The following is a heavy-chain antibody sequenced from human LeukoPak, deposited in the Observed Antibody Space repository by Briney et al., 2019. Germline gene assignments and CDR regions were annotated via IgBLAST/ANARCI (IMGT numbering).Heavy chain of an antibody. J-gene: IGHJ6*02. V-gene: IGHV3-48*01. CDR1: GFTFSSYS. D-gene: IGHD3-16*01. Sequence: PGGSLRLSCAAPGFTFSSYSMNWVRQAPGKGLEWVSYISSSSSTIYYADSVKGRFTISRDNAKNSLYLQMNSLRAEDTAVYYCARAPQGEQLRMYYYYYGMDVWGQGTTVTVSS. CDR3: ARAPQGEQLRMYYYYYGMDV. CDR2: ISSSSSTI.